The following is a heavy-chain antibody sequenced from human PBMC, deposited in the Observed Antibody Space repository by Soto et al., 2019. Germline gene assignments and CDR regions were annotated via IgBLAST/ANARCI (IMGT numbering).Heavy chain of an antibody. D-gene: IGHD1-20*01. CDR2: IFYTGTT. V-gene: IGHV4-39*01. Sequence: SETLSLTCTVSGGSISSSRYHWGWIRQPPGKGLEWIGNIFYTGTTYYNPSLRSRVTISVDTSKNYFSLKLNSVTAADTAVYYCARQLNNWNHPTSTNNWFDPWGQGTLVTVSS. J-gene: IGHJ5*02. CDR1: GGSISSSRYH. CDR3: ARQLNNWNHPTSTNNWFDP.